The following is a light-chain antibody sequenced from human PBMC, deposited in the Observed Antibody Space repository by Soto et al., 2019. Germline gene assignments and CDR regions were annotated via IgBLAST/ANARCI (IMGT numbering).Light chain of an antibody. CDR3: QHYDEWPLT. CDR2: FAS. J-gene: IGKJ4*01. CDR1: QRFTKN. V-gene: IGKV3-15*01. Sequence: LGITQSPATLSVSQGEGPTPPCRASQRFTKNLAWYQQKPGQAPRLLIYFASTRATGIPARFSGSGSGTQFTLTITSLQSEDVAVYYCQHYDEWPLTFGGGTKVETK.